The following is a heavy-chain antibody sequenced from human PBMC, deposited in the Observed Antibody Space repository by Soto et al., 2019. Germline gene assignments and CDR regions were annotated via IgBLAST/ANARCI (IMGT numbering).Heavy chain of an antibody. V-gene: IGHV1-18*01. CDR2: ISAYNGNT. D-gene: IGHD3-16*02. CDR1: GYTLTSNG. CDR3: ARDENYDYIWGSYRHYFDY. J-gene: IGHJ4*02. Sequence: ASVKVSCKASGYTLTSNGISWVRHAPGQGLEWMGWISAYNGNTNYAQKLQGRVTMTTDTSTSTAYMELRSLRSDDTAVYYCARDENYDYIWGSYRHYFDYWGQGTLVTVSS.